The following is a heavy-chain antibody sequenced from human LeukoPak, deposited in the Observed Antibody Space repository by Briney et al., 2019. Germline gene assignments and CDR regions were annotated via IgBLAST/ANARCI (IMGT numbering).Heavy chain of an antibody. CDR3: ARDGDTSGYYPRFFDH. V-gene: IGHV4-30-2*01. J-gene: IGHJ4*02. CDR1: GGSISSGAYS. CDR2: IYHRGNI. D-gene: IGHD3-22*01. Sequence: SETLSLTCAVSGGSISSGAYSWGWIRQPPGKVLEWVGYIYHRGNICFNPSLRNRVSVSLDKSKNRFYLNLTSVTAADTAVYYCARDGDTSGYYPRFFDHWGQGILVTVSS.